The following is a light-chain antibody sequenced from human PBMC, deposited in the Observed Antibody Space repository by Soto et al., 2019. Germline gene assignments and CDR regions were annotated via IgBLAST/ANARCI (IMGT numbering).Light chain of an antibody. J-gene: IGKJ2*01. CDR1: QSVGSN. CDR2: GAS. CDR3: QQHNYWPS. Sequence: EIVMTQSPATLSVSPGERATLSCRASQSVGSNLAWFQQKPGQAPRLLVYGASTRATGVPGRFSGSGSGTEFTLTIAGLQSEDFAVYYCQQHNYWPSFGQGTKLEIK. V-gene: IGKV3-15*01.